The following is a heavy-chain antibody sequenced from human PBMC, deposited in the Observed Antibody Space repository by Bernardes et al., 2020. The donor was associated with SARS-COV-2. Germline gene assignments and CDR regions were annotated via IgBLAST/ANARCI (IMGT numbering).Heavy chain of an antibody. CDR3: LVKDY. V-gene: IGHV4-61*02. CDR1: GGSISSGNDY. CDR2: IYTSGST. J-gene: IGHJ4*01. D-gene: IGHD2-8*02. Sequence: SETLSLTCTVSGGSISSGNDYWSWIRQPAGKGLEWIGRIYTSGSTKYNPSLKSRVTISVDTSKNQFSLRLNSVTAADTAIYYCLVKDYLG.